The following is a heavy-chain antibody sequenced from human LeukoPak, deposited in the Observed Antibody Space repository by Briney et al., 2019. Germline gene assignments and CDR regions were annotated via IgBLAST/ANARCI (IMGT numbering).Heavy chain of an antibody. V-gene: IGHV3-23*01. J-gene: IGHJ4*02. CDR3: SRGLGGTYYGFGD. D-gene: IGHD1-26*01. CDR1: GFTFNSSA. CDR2: ISGSGAGT. Sequence: GGSLRLSCAASGFTFNSSAMTWVRQAPGKGLEWVSAISGSGAGTYYADSVKGRFTISRDNAKNTVYLQMNSLRAEDMGVYYCSRGLGGTYYGFGDWGQGTLVTVSS.